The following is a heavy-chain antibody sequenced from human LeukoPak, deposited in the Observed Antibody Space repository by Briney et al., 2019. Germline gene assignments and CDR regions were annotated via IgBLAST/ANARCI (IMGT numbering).Heavy chain of an antibody. CDR2: IYSGGST. Sequence: GGSLRLSCAASGFTVSSNYMSWVRQAPGKGLEWVSVIYSGGSTYYADSVKGRFTISRDNSKNTLYLHMNSLRAEDTAVYYCARRAGGYSHPYDYWGQGTLVTVSS. D-gene: IGHD4-23*01. J-gene: IGHJ4*02. V-gene: IGHV3-53*01. CDR1: GFTVSSNY. CDR3: ARRAGGYSHPYDY.